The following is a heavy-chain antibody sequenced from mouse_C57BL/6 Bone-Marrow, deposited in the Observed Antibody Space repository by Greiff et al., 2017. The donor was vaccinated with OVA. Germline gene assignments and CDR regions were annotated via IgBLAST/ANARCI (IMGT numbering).Heavy chain of an antibody. CDR2: IWSGGST. CDR3: ARSIYYGNTWFAY. J-gene: IGHJ3*01. Sequence: VKLVESGPGLVQPSQSLSITCTVSGFSLTSYGVHWVRQSPGKGLEWLGVIWSGGSTDYNAAFISRLSISKDNSKSQVFFKMNSLQADDTAIYYCARSIYYGNTWFAYWGQGTLVTVSA. V-gene: IGHV2-2*01. D-gene: IGHD2-1*01. CDR1: GFSLTSYG.